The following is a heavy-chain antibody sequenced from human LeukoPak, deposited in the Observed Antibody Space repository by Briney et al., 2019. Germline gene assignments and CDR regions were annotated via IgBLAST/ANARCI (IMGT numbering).Heavy chain of an antibody. CDR2: ISAYNGNT. CDR3: ARSDGSGSYSLTIY. D-gene: IGHD3-10*01. J-gene: IGHJ4*02. Sequence: VASVKVSCKASGYTFTSYGISWVRQAPGQGLEWMGWISAYNGNTNYAQKLQGRVTMTTDTSTSTAYMELRSLRSDDTAVYYCARSDGSGSYSLTIYWGQGTLVTVSS. V-gene: IGHV1-18*01. CDR1: GYTFTSYG.